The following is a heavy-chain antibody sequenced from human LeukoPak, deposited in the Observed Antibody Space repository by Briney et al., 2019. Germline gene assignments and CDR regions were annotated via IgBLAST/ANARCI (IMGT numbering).Heavy chain of an antibody. D-gene: IGHD6-13*01. Sequence: PGGSLRLSCAASGFTFSSYAMSWVRQAPGKGLEWVSAISGSGGSTYYADSVKGRFTISRDNSKNTLYLQMNSLRAEDTAVYYCAKGYIAATGTDWFDPWGQGTLVTVSS. V-gene: IGHV3-23*01. J-gene: IGHJ5*02. CDR3: AKGYIAATGTDWFDP. CDR1: GFTFSSYA. CDR2: ISGSGGST.